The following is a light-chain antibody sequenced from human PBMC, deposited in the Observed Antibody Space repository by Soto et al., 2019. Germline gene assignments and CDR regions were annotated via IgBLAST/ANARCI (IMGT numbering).Light chain of an antibody. CDR1: NIGSKS. Sequence: SYELTQPPSVSVAPGKTASITCGGNNIGSKSVHWYQRKPGQSPVLVVYYDSDRPSGIPERFSGSNSGNTATLTISRVEAGDEADYYCQVWDSSIDHLGVFGGGTKLTVL. J-gene: IGLJ3*02. CDR2: YDS. CDR3: QVWDSSIDHLGV. V-gene: IGLV3-21*04.